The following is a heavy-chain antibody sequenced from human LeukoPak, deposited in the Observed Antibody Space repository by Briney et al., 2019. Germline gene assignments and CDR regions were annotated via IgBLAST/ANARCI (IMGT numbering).Heavy chain of an antibody. D-gene: IGHD3-16*01. J-gene: IGHJ4*01. CDR3: ARGRRILGGPENAGDFFDY. CDR1: GYTFTDYY. CDR2: IKTNSGAT. V-gene: IGHV1-2*02. Sequence: ASVKVSCKASGYTFTDYYLLWVRQAPGQGLEWMGWIKTNSGATDYAQNFEARVTMTRDTSSGTAYLDLSSLTSDDTAVYYCARGRRILGGPENAGDFFDYWGQGTLVIASS.